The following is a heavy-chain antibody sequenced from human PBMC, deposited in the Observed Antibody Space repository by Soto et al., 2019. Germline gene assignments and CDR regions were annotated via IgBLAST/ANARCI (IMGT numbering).Heavy chain of an antibody. D-gene: IGHD1-26*01. CDR2: ISSSSSYI. CDR3: AREAHSGSYLGR. CDR1: GFTFSSYS. Sequence: PGRSLRLWCAASGFTFSSYSMNLVRQDPGKGLDWVSSISSSSSYIYYADSVKGRFTISRDNAKNSLYLQMNSMRAEDTAVYYCAREAHSGSYLGRWGQGT. V-gene: IGHV3-21*01. J-gene: IGHJ4*02.